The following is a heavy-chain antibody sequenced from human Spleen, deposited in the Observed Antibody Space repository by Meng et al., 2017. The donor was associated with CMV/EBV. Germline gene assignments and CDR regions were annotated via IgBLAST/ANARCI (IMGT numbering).Heavy chain of an antibody. CDR1: GGSFSGYY. V-gene: IGHV4-34*01. D-gene: IGHD5-18*01. CDR3: ARDPVTTYYFDY. J-gene: IGHJ4*02. CDR2: INHSGST. Sequence: QVQPQQWGAGLLKPSETLSLTCAVYGGSFSGYYWSWIRQPPGKGLEWIGEINHSGSTNYNPSLKSRVTISVDTSKNQFSLKLSSVTAADTAVYYCARDPVTTYYFDYWGQGTLVTVSS.